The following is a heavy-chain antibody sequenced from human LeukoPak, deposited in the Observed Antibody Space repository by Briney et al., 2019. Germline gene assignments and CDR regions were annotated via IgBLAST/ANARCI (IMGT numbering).Heavy chain of an antibody. CDR1: GYTFTSYD. V-gene: IGHV1-8*01. D-gene: IGHD1-26*01. Sequence: ASVKVSCKASGYTFTSYDINWVRQATGQGLEWMGWMNPNSGNTGYAQKFQGRVTMTRNTSISTAYMELSSLRSEDTAVYYCARVRRGGIVGANRYYFDYWGQGTLVTVSS. J-gene: IGHJ4*02. CDR2: MNPNSGNT. CDR3: ARVRRGGIVGANRYYFDY.